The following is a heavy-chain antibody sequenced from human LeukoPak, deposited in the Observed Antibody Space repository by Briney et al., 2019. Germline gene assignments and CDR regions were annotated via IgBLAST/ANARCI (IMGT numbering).Heavy chain of an antibody. CDR3: ARDRGIAVAGTFWDY. CDR2: ISSSSSTI. D-gene: IGHD6-19*01. J-gene: IGHJ4*02. CDR1: GFTFSGYS. V-gene: IGHV3-48*04. Sequence: GGSLRLSCAASGFTFSGYSMNWVRQAPGKGLEWVSYISSSSSTIYYVDFVKGRFTISRDNAKNSLYLQMNSLRAEDTAVYYCARDRGIAVAGTFWDYWGQGTLVTVSS.